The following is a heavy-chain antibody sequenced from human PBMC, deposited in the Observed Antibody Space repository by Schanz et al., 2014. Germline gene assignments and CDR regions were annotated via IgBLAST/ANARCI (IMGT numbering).Heavy chain of an antibody. CDR2: FNDGGVNK. J-gene: IGHJ4*02. CDR3: AKTLFPGGTQTFGN. V-gene: IGHV3-23*01. Sequence: DVQLLESGGGLVQPGGSLRLSCLASGFAFSSYAMSWVRQAPGKGLEWVSSFNDGGVNKYYADSVKGRFTISSDNSKNTLYLQMNSLRVEDTAVYYCAKTLFPGGTQTFGNWGRGTLVTVSS. D-gene: IGHD2-8*02. CDR1: GFAFSSYA.